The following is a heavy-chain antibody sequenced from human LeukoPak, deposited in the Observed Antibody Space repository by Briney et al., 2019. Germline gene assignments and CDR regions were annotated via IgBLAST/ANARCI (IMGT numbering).Heavy chain of an antibody. CDR3: ATDPSSGWYLFDY. CDR1: GYTLTELS. J-gene: IGHJ4*02. V-gene: IGHV1-24*01. Sequence: ASVKVSCKVSGYTLTELSMHWVRQAPGKGLEWMGGFDPEDGETIYAQKFQGRVAMTEDTSTDTAYMELSSLRSEDTAVYYCATDPSSGWYLFDYWGQGTLVTVSS. D-gene: IGHD6-19*01. CDR2: FDPEDGET.